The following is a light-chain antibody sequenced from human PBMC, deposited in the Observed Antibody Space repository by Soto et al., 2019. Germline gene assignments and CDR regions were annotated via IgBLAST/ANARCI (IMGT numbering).Light chain of an antibody. CDR3: SSYTSSSTYV. Sequence: QSVLTQPASVSGSPGQSITISCTGTNSDIGNYNYVSWYQQDPGKAPKLMIYDVSNRPSGVSNRFSGSKSGITASLTISGLQAEDEADYYCSSYTSSSTYVFGTGTQLTVL. J-gene: IGLJ1*01. CDR2: DVS. V-gene: IGLV2-14*01. CDR1: NSDIGNYNY.